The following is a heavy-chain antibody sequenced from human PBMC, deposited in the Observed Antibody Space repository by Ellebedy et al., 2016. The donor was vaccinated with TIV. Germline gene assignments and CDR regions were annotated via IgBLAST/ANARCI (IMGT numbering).Heavy chain of an antibody. J-gene: IGHJ4*02. CDR3: ARNWPYGDSGGCFDN. V-gene: IGHV4-31*03. CDR2: ISETGNT. Sequence: SETLSLXXNVSGGSIDRSSNYWSWIRQHPGKGLEWIGYISETGNTSYNPSLKGRVIMSLDTSGNQFSLKLTSMTAADTAVYYCARNWPYGDSGGCFDNWGQGTLVTVSS. D-gene: IGHD4-17*01. CDR1: GGSIDRSSNY.